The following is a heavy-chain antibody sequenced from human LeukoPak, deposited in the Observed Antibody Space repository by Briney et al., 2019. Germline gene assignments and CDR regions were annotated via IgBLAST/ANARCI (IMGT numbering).Heavy chain of an antibody. V-gene: IGHV3-48*01. CDR2: ISSSSSTI. CDR3: ARLVVRGVKGTDY. Sequence: GGSLRLSCAASGITFSRFGMHWVRQAPGKGLEWVSYISSSSSTIYYADSVKGRFTISRDNAKNSLYLQMNSLRAEDTAVYYCARLVVRGVKGTDYWGQGTLVTVSS. J-gene: IGHJ4*02. D-gene: IGHD3-10*01. CDR1: GITFSRFG.